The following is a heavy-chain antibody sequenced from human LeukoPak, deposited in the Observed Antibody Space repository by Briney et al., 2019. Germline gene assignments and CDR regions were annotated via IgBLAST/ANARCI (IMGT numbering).Heavy chain of an antibody. CDR3: VRSLDY. CDR2: IAGSDGFT. J-gene: IGHJ4*02. V-gene: IGHV3-23*01. Sequence: GGSLRLSCAASGFPFSSYAMNWVRQAPGKGLEWVSVIAGSDGFTQYADSVKGRFTISRDNSKNAVYLQMNRLRVEDTALYYCVRSLDYWGQGTLVTVSS. CDR1: GFPFSSYA.